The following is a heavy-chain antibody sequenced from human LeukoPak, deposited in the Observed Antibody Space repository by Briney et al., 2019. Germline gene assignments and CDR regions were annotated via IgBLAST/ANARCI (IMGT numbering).Heavy chain of an antibody. J-gene: IGHJ3*02. Sequence: GGSLTLSCVASGITFSSYCMQWVRQAPGKGLEWVAFIRYDGSNKYYADYVKGRFTISRDNSKNTLYLQMNSLRAEDTAVYYCAKLNRIVGAFGAFDIWGQGTMVTVSS. CDR2: IRYDGSNK. CDR1: GITFSSYC. D-gene: IGHD1-26*01. V-gene: IGHV3-30*02. CDR3: AKLNRIVGAFGAFDI.